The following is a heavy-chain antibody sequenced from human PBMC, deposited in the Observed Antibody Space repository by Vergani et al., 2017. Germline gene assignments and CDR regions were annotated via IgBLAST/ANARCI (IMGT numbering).Heavy chain of an antibody. CDR3: ARLXGRDSSGSKYFDY. D-gene: IGHD3-22*01. V-gene: IGHV5-51*01. J-gene: IGHJ4*02. CDR2: IHPADSDT. CDR1: GYSFTNYW. Sequence: EVQLVQSGAEVKKPGESLKISCQISGYSFTNYWIGWVRQMPGKGLEWMGIIHPADSDTRYSQSFQGQVTISVDKSISTAYLQRSSLRASDSAMYYCARLXGRDSSGSKYFDYWVQGTLVTVSS.